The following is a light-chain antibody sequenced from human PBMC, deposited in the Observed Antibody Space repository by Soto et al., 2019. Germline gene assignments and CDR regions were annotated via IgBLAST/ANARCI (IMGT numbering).Light chain of an antibody. V-gene: IGKV1-5*01. CDR1: HNIDRW. CDR2: DAS. Sequence: QMTQSPSTLSASVGDRVTITCRASHNIDRWLAWYQQKPGMAPKLLISDASTLESGVPSRFSGSGSGTEFTITSSNLQPDDYATYYCQHCDTYWAFGQGTKVEI. CDR3: QHCDTYWA. J-gene: IGKJ1*01.